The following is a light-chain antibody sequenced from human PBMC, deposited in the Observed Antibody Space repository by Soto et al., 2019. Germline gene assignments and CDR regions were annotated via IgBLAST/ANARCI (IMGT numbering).Light chain of an antibody. J-gene: IGKJ1*01. CDR2: GGS. CDR1: QSVSTN. CDR3: QQYDNWPRT. V-gene: IGKV3-15*01. Sequence: EIVMTQSPATLSVSPGERATLSCRASQSVSTNLAWYQQKPGQAPRVLISGGSTRATGISARFSGSGSGTEFTLTISSLQSEDFALYYCQQYDNWPRTFGQGTKVEIK.